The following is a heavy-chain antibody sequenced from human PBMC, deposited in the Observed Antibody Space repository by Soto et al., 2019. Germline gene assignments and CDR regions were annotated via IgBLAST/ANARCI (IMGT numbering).Heavy chain of an antibody. CDR3: ARAWGVVTAPDY. V-gene: IGHV1-3*05. CDR1: GYTFTSYA. J-gene: IGHJ4*02. CDR2: INAGNGNT. Sequence: QVQLVQSGAEEKKPGASVKVSCKASGYTFTSYAMHWVRQAPGQRLEWMGWINAGNGNTKYSQKFQGRVTITRDTSASTAYMELSSRRSEDTAVYYCARAWGVVTAPDYWGQGTLVTVSS. D-gene: IGHD2-21*02.